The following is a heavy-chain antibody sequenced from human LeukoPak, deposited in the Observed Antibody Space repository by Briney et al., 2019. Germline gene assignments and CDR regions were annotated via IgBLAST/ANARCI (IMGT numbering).Heavy chain of an antibody. CDR1: GYTFTSCG. J-gene: IGHJ4*02. CDR3: ARDRGYYGSGSLVDY. V-gene: IGHV1-18*01. CDR2: ISAYNGNT. D-gene: IGHD3-10*01. Sequence: ASVKVSFKASGYTFTSCGISWVRQAPGQGLEWMGWISAYNGNTNYAQKLQGRVTMTTDTSTSTAYMELRSLRSDDTAVYYCARDRGYYGSGSLVDYWGQGTLVTVSS.